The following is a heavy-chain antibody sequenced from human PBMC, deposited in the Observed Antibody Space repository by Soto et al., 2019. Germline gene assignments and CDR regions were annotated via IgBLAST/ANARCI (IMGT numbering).Heavy chain of an antibody. CDR2: ISAYNGKK. Sequence: ASVKVSCKASGYTFTSYGISWVRQAPGQGLEWMGWISAYNGKKNYAQKLQGRVTMTTDTSTSTAYMELRSLRSDDTAVYYCAFFFGYYGSGSYYTNHNWFDPRGLGTLVTVSA. V-gene: IGHV1-18*01. J-gene: IGHJ5*02. CDR1: GYTFTSYG. D-gene: IGHD3-10*01. CDR3: AFFFGYYGSGSYYTNHNWFDP.